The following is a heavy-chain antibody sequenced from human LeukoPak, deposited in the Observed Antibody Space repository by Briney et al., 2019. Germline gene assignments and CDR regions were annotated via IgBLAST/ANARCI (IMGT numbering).Heavy chain of an antibody. J-gene: IGHJ5*02. CDR1: GGSISSYY. Sequence: NPSETLSLTCTVSGGSISSYYWSWIRQPPGKGLEWIGYIYYSGSTNYNPSLKSRVTISVDTSKNQFSLKLSSVTAADTAVYYCAREQLVRGWFDPWGQGTLVTVSS. CDR3: AREQLVRGWFDP. CDR2: IYYSGST. V-gene: IGHV4-59*01. D-gene: IGHD6-13*01.